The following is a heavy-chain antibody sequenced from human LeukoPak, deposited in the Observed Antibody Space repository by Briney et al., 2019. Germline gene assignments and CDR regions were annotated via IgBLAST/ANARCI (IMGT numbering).Heavy chain of an antibody. CDR1: GFTFSDYS. V-gene: IGHV3-11*04. J-gene: IGHJ4*02. CDR2: ISGSGGST. Sequence: GGSLRLSCAASGFTFSDYSIDWVRQAPGKGLEWVSAISGSGGSTYYADSVKGRFTISRDNAKNSLYLQMNSLRAEDTAVYYCAREQTADFDYWGQGTLVTVSS. D-gene: IGHD1-14*01. CDR3: AREQTADFDY.